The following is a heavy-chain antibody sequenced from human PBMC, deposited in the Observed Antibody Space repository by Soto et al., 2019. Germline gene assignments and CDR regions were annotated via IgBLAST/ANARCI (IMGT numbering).Heavy chain of an antibody. CDR3: AREGNLGRWLQPLDF. CDR1: GDSISAYS. Sequence: PSEPLSLTCTVSGDSISAYSWSWVRQPPGKGLEWIGNIHYNGNTKYNPSLKSRVSMSVDTSKNQFSLRLISVTAADTAKYFCAREGNLGRWLQPLDFWGQGTLVTVS. D-gene: IGHD5-12*01. V-gene: IGHV4-59*01. CDR2: IHYNGNT. J-gene: IGHJ4*02.